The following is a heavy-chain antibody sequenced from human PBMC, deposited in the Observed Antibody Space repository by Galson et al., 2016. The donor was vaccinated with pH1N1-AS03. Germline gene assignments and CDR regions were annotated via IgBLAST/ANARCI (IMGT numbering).Heavy chain of an antibody. D-gene: IGHD3-3*01. V-gene: IGHV4-61*02. CDR2: IYTSGST. CDR1: GASISSGSYY. CDR3: ARFTMGAFDY. J-gene: IGHJ4*02. Sequence: LSLTCTVSGASISSGSYYWSWIRQPAGKGLECIGRIYTSGSTYYNPSLKSRVTISVDTSKNQSSLKLSSLTAADTAMYYCARFTMGAFDYWGQGTLVTVSS.